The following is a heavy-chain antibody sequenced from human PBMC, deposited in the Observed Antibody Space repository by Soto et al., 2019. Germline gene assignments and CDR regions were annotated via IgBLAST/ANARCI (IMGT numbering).Heavy chain of an antibody. J-gene: IGHJ4*02. CDR1: GFSLTTSGVG. Sequence: SGPTLVNPTQTLTLTCSFSGFSLTTSGVGVAWIRQPPGKALEWLALIYWDDDKRYSPSLKSRLTVSKDTSKNQVVLTMTNMDPVDTATYYCAHRMTLYNCYYSQFAYWGQGALVTVSS. CDR3: AHRMTLYNCYYSQFAY. CDR2: IYWDDDK. V-gene: IGHV2-5*02. D-gene: IGHD1-20*01.